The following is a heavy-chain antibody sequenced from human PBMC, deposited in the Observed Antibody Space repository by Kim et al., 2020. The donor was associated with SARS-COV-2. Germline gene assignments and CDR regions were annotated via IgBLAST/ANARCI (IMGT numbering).Heavy chain of an antibody. D-gene: IGHD3-10*01. CDR2: SNSDGSST. V-gene: IGHV3-74*01. CDR3: MVFLGPHSDY. CDR1: GFTFSSYW. J-gene: IGHJ4*02. Sequence: GGSLRLSCAASGFTFSSYWMHWVRQAPGKGLVWVSRSNSDGSSTSYADSVKGRFTISRDNAKNTLYLQMNSLRAEDTAVYYCMVFLGPHSDYWGLGTLVIVSS.